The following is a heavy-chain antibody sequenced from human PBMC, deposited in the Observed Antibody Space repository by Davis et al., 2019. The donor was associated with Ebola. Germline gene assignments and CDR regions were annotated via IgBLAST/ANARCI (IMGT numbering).Heavy chain of an antibody. CDR3: ARVDTIFGVVSKYWYFDL. Sequence: SETLSLTCAVSGGSISSGGYSWSWIRQPPGKGLEWIGYIYHSGSTYYNPSLKSRVTISVDRSKNQFSLKLSSVTAADTAVYYCARVDTIFGVVSKYWYFDLWGRGTLVTVSS. CDR1: GGSISSGGYS. D-gene: IGHD3-3*01. CDR2: IYHSGST. V-gene: IGHV4-30-2*01. J-gene: IGHJ2*01.